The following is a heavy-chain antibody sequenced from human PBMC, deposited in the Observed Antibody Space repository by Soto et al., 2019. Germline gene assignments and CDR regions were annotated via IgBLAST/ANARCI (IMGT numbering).Heavy chain of an antibody. CDR2: IYWDDDK. CDR3: AHSLCSPSCYFAFDI. CDR1: GFSLSTSGVG. D-gene: IGHD2-2*01. Sequence: QITLKESGPTLVKPTQTLTLTCTFSGFSLSTSGVGVGWIRQPPGKALEWLALIYWDDDKRYSPSLKSRLTITKDTSKTQVVLTMTNMDPVDTAPYYCAHSLCSPSCYFAFDIWGQGTMVTVSS. J-gene: IGHJ3*02. V-gene: IGHV2-5*02.